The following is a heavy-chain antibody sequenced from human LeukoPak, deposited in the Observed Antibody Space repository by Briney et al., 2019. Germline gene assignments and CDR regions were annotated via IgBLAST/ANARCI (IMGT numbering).Heavy chain of an antibody. Sequence: SGGSLRLSCAASGFTFSSYEMNWVRQAPGKGLEWVSYISSSSSTIYYADSVKGRFTISRDNAKNSLYLQMNSLRAEDTAVYYCARDREYYDFWSGYYTGGGGVDYWGQGTLVTVSS. D-gene: IGHD3-3*01. CDR2: ISSSSSTI. V-gene: IGHV3-48*03. J-gene: IGHJ4*02. CDR3: ARDREYYDFWSGYYTGGGGVDY. CDR1: GFTFSSYE.